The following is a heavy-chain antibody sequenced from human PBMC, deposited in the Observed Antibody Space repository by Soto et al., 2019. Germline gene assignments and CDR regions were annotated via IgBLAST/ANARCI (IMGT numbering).Heavy chain of an antibody. J-gene: IGHJ4*02. CDR3: VKVYFYYYSSGYYIFYF. Sequence: PGGSLRLSCSASGFTFSSYAMHWVRQAPGKGLEYVSSISTNGGSTHYADSVKGRFTISRDNSKNTQYLQMSSLRADDTAVYYCVKVYFYYYSSGYYIFYFWGQGSLVPV. D-gene: IGHD3-22*01. CDR1: GFTFSSYA. CDR2: ISTNGGST. V-gene: IGHV3-64D*06.